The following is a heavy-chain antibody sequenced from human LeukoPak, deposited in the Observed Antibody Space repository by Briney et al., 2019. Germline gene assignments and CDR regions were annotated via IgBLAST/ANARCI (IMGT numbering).Heavy chain of an antibody. V-gene: IGHV6-1*01. Sequence: SQTLSLTCAVSGDSFASNNGAWNWIRQSPSRGLEWLGRTYYRSKWYNDYAMPMKGRISINPDTSKNQFSLQVNSVTPEGTAIYYCARDLGTSGWYTFDYWGQGTLVTVSS. CDR1: GDSFASNNGA. D-gene: IGHD6-19*01. CDR3: ARDLGTSGWYTFDY. CDR2: TYYRSKWYN. J-gene: IGHJ4*02.